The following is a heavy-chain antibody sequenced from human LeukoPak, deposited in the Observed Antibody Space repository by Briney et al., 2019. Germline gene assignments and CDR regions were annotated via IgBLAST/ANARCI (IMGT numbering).Heavy chain of an antibody. Sequence: QTGGSLRLSCAASGFTFRSFWMSWVRQAPGKGLEWVANIKQDGREKYYVDSAKGRFTISRDNAKNSLYLQMNSLRAEDTAAYYCARHSSSWEFDQRGQGTLVIVSS. D-gene: IGHD6-13*01. CDR2: IKQDGREK. J-gene: IGHJ4*02. CDR1: GFTFRSFW. V-gene: IGHV3-7*04. CDR3: ARHSSSWEFDQ.